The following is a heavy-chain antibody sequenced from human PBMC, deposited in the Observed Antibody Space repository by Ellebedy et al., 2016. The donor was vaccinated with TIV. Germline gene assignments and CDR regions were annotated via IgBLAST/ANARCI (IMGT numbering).Heavy chain of an antibody. D-gene: IGHD6-6*01. J-gene: IGHJ6*02. CDR1: GYTFTSDL. Sequence: AASVKVSCKASGYTFTSDLIHWVRQAPGQGLEWLGIILPTGGSTDYAQRFQGRVTMTRDTSTSTVYMELGSLTFEDTAVYYCAREDLLASSSPDHYGLDVWGQGTTVTVS. CDR2: ILPTGGST. CDR3: AREDLLASSSPDHYGLDV. V-gene: IGHV1-46*01.